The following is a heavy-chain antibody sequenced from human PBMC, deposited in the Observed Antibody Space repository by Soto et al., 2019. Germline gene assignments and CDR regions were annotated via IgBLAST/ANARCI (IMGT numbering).Heavy chain of an antibody. J-gene: IGHJ4*02. CDR1: GGTFSSYA. CDR2: IIPIFGTA. CDR3: ARNYYGSGSYPH. Sequence: RASVKVSCKASGGTFSSYAISWVRQAPGQGLEWMGGIIPIFGTANYAQKFQGRVTITADESTSTAYMELSSLRSEDTAVYYCARNYYGSGSYPHWGQGTLVTVSS. D-gene: IGHD3-10*01. V-gene: IGHV1-69*13.